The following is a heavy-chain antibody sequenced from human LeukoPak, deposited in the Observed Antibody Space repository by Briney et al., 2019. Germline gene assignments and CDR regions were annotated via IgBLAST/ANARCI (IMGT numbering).Heavy chain of an antibody. CDR1: GFTFSSFA. V-gene: IGHV3-23*01. CDR2: ISGSGDST. Sequence: GGSLRLSCTASGFTFSSFAMSWVRQAPGKGLDWVSAISGSGDSTSYADSVRGRFIISRDNAKNTLYLQMDSLRAEDTAVYYCATNRTTRGHRFDYWGQGTLVTVSS. J-gene: IGHJ4*02. CDR3: ATNRTTRGHRFDY. D-gene: IGHD1-1*01.